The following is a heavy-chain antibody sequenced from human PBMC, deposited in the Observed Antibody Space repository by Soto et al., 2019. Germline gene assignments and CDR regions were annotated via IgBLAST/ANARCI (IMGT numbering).Heavy chain of an antibody. CDR2: INPSGGST. D-gene: IGHD4-4*01. J-gene: IGHJ4*02. V-gene: IGHV1-46*01. Sequence: GASVKVSCKASGYTFSTYYMHWVRQAPGQGYEWMGIINPSGGSTTYAQKFQGRVTMTRDTSTTTVYMELSSLRSEDTAVYYCARYDYNGYLFAYWGQGTLVTVSS. CDR3: ARYDYNGYLFAY. CDR1: GYTFSTYY.